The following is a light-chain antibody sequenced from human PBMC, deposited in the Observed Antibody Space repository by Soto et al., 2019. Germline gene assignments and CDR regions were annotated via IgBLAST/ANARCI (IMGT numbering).Light chain of an antibody. Sequence: ELVLTQSPGTLSLSPGDTATLSCRASQTVNSDYLAWFQQIPGQAPSLLIFPTSMRATYIPDRFSGSGSGTDFSLAIRRLEPEDFAVYYCHQFGYSPRTFGQGTKVE. CDR1: QTVNSDY. J-gene: IGKJ1*01. CDR2: PTS. CDR3: HQFGYSPRT. V-gene: IGKV3-20*01.